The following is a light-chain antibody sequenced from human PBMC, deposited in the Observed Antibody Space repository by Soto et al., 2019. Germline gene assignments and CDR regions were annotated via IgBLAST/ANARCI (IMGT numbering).Light chain of an antibody. CDR1: QSSSNY. J-gene: IGKJ2*01. CDR3: QQSYRTPYT. V-gene: IGKV1-39*01. Sequence: DTQMTQSPSSLSASIGDRVTITCRASQSSSNYLNWYQQKPGKAPKLLIYAASSLQTGVPSRFSGSRSGTDFILTISSLQPEDFATYYCQQSYRTPYTFGQGTKLEIK. CDR2: AAS.